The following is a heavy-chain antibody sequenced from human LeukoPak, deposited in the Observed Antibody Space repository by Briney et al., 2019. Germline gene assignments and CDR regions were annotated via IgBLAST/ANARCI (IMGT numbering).Heavy chain of an antibody. CDR1: GGSFSGYY. J-gene: IGHJ4*02. CDR2: INHSGST. D-gene: IGHD6-13*01. CDR3: ARSFHSSSWYFDY. Sequence: SETLSLTCAVYGGSFSGYYWSWIRQPPGKGLEWIGEINHSGSTNYNPSLKSRVTISVDTSKNQFSLKLSSVTAADTAVYYCARSFHSSSWYFDYWGQGTLVTVSS. V-gene: IGHV4-34*01.